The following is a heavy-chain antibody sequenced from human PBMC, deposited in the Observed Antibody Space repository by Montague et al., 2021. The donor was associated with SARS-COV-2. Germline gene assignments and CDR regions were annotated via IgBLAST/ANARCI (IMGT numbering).Heavy chain of an antibody. CDR1: GDSVSTNNTT. CDR3: GRVFAPAGTFDF. CDR2: TYFRSKWYN. V-gene: IGHV6-1*01. J-gene: IGHJ4*02. D-gene: IGHD6-13*01. Sequence: CAISGDSVSTNNTTWNWVRQSPSGDLEWLGRTYFRSKWYNDYADSVKSRITINPDTSKNQFSLQLKSVAPKDTAIYFCGRVFAPAGTFDFWGQGTLVTVSS.